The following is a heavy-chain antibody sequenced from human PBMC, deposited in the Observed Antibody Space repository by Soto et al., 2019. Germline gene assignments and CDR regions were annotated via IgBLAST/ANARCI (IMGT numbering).Heavy chain of an antibody. CDR1: GFTFSSYS. CDR2: FRSSGDGGTT. Sequence: VGSLRLSCAASGFTFSSYSMSWVRQAPGKGLEWVSGFRSSGDGGTTYYADSVKGRFTISRDNSKNTLFLQMNSLRAEDTAVYYCARNWFSVAGRFHFDYWGQGIPVTVSS. CDR3: ARNWFSVAGRFHFDY. J-gene: IGHJ4*02. V-gene: IGHV3-23*01. D-gene: IGHD6-19*01.